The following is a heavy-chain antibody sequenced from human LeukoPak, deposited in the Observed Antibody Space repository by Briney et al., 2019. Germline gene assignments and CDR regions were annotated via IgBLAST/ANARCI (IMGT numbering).Heavy chain of an antibody. CDR2: INAGNGNT. J-gene: IGHJ4*02. Sequence: ASVKVSCKASGYTFTSYGISWVRQAPGQRLEWMGWINAGNGNTEYSQKFQGRVTITRDTSASIAYMELSSLRSEDTAVYYCARDRYYGSGTYNYFDYWGQGTLVTVSS. V-gene: IGHV1-3*01. CDR3: ARDRYYGSGTYNYFDY. D-gene: IGHD3-10*01. CDR1: GYTFTSYG.